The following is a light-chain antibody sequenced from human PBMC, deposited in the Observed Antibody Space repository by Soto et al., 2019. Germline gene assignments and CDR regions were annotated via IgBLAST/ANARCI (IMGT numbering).Light chain of an antibody. Sequence: QSVLTQPASVSGSPGQSITISCTGTSSDVGGYNYVSWYQQQSGKAPKLMIHEVSNRPSVVSNRCSGSKSGTTASLTSSGLQAEDDAYYYCSSYTSSRAYVFGIGTKLTVL. CDR3: SSYTSSRAYV. CDR1: SSDVGGYNY. CDR2: EVS. V-gene: IGLV2-14*01. J-gene: IGLJ1*01.